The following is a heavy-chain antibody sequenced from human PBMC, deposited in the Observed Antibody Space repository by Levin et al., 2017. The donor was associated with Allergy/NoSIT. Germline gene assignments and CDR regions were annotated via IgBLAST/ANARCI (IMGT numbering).Heavy chain of an antibody. CDR1: GYTLIQLA. CDR3: ASLPGAGQYHMDV. J-gene: IGHJ6*02. CDR2: FDPEDGET. Sequence: ASVKVSCKVSGYTLIQLAMHWVRQAPGKGLEWMGGFDPEDGETIYAQKFQGRVTMTEDTSTDTAYLELSSLSSEDTAVYYCASLPGAGQYHMDVWGQGTTVTVSS. V-gene: IGHV1-24*01. D-gene: IGHD7-27*01.